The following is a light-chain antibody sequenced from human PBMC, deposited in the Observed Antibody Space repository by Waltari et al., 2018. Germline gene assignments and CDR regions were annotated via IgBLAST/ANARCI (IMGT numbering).Light chain of an antibody. CDR3: CSYAGRGTYV. J-gene: IGLJ1*01. CDR1: TSDVGRYAL. Sequence: QSALTQPASVSGTPGQSITISCSGTTSDVGRYALVSWYQQHPGEAPKLLICEVFKRPPDTSSRFAGAKSGSTASLNISGRQPEDEADYYCCSYAGRGTYVFGSGTKVTVL. V-gene: IGLV2-23*02. CDR2: EVF.